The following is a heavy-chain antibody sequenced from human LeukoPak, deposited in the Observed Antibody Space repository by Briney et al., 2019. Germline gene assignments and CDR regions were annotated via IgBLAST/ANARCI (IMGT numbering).Heavy chain of an antibody. J-gene: IGHJ4*02. V-gene: IGHV3-23*01. Sequence: PGGSLRLSCAASGFTFSSYAMSWVRQAPGKGLEWVSSITGSGVITYYVDSVKGRFTISRDSSKSTLYLQMNSLRAEDAAVYYCAKDSLYSGSSRAFDYWGQGTLVTVSS. CDR2: ITGSGVIT. D-gene: IGHD1-26*01. CDR3: AKDSLYSGSSRAFDY. CDR1: GFTFSSYA.